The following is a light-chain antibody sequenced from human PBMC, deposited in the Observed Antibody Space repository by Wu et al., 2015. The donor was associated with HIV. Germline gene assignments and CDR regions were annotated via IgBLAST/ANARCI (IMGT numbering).Light chain of an antibody. Sequence: EVVMTQSPATLSVSPGERASLSCRASQSVSRNLAWYQQRPGQTPRLLIYGASTRATDIPARFSGSGSGTEFTLTISRLEPEDFAVYYCQQYGSSPPYTFGQGTKLEIK. V-gene: IGKV3-15*01. CDR2: GAS. CDR1: QSVSRN. CDR3: QQYGSSPPYT. J-gene: IGKJ2*01.